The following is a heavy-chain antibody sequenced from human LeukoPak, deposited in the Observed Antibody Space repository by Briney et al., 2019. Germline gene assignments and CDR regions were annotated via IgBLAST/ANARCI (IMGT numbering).Heavy chain of an antibody. Sequence: PSETPSLTCAVSGGSISSGGYSWSWIRQPPGKGLEWIGYIYHSGSTYYNPSLKSRVTISVDRSKNQFSLKLSSVTAADTAVYYCARAGAMVRRGAFDIWGQGTMVTVSS. D-gene: IGHD3-10*01. V-gene: IGHV4-30-2*01. CDR1: GGSISSGGYS. CDR2: IYHSGST. CDR3: ARAGAMVRRGAFDI. J-gene: IGHJ3*02.